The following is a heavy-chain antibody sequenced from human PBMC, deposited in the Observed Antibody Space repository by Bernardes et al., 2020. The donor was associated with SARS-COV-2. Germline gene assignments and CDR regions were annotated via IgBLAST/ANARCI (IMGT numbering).Heavy chain of an antibody. CDR3: VKFTINGGSPDC. CDR1: GFTFSTYS. J-gene: IGHJ4*02. D-gene: IGHD2-8*01. V-gene: IGHV3-64D*06. CDR2: INGDGGGT. Sequence: GGSLRLSCSASGFTFSTYSMHWVRQAPGKGLEYVSAINGDGGGTCYADSVKGRFTISRDNSRNTLYLQMRSLRPEDTALYYCVKFTINGGSPDCWGQGTLVTVSP.